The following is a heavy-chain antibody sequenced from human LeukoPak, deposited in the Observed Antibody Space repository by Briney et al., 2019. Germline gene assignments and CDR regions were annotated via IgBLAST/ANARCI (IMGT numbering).Heavy chain of an antibody. J-gene: IGHJ6*02. CDR1: GFTFSSYS. Sequence: PGGSLRLSCAASGFTFSSYSMNWVRQAPGKGLEWVSYISSSSSTIYYADSVKGRFTISRDNAKNSLYLQMNSLRAEDTAVYYCARDKVASMAAGRYYYYGMDVWGQGTTVTVSS. V-gene: IGHV3-48*01. D-gene: IGHD6-13*01. CDR2: ISSSSSTI. CDR3: ARDKVASMAAGRYYYYGMDV.